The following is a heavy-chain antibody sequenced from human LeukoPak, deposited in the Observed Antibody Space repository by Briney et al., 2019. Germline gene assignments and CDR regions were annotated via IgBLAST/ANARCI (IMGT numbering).Heavy chain of an antibody. CDR1: GGSMSSYY. Sequence: SETLSLTCTVSGGSMSSYYWSWIRQPPGKGLEWIGYIYYSGSTTYNPSLKSRVTISIDTSKNQFSLKLSSVTAADTAVYYCARREEGSFFDYWGQGTLVTVSS. V-gene: IGHV4-59*08. D-gene: IGHD3-10*01. CDR3: ARREEGSFFDY. CDR2: IYYSGST. J-gene: IGHJ4*02.